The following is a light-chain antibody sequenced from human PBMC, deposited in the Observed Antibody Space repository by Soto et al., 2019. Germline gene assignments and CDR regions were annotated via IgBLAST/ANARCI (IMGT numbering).Light chain of an antibody. CDR1: SSNIGRNY. CDR3: GTWDSSLSDAVV. V-gene: IGLV1-51*01. J-gene: IGLJ2*01. CDR2: DND. Sequence: QSVLTQPPSVSAAPGQKVTIPCSGTSSNIGRNYVAWYQQLPGTAPKLLIYDNDKRPSGIPDRFSGSKSGTSATLGITGLQTGDEADYYCGTWDSSLSDAVVFGEGTQLTVL.